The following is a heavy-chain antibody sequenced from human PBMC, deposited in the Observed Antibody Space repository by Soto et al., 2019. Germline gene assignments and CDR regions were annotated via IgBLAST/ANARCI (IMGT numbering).Heavy chain of an antibody. D-gene: IGHD7-27*01. CDR2: IYYSGST. V-gene: IGHV4-39*01. CDR1: GGSISSSSYY. CDR3: ARLSGDWFDY. J-gene: IGHJ4*02. Sequence: QLQLQESGPGLVKPSETLSLTCTVSGGSISSSSYYWGWIRQPPGKGLEWIGSIYYSGSTYYNPSLKSRVTISVDTSKNQFSLKLSSVTAADTGVYYCARLSGDWFDYWGQGTLVTVSS.